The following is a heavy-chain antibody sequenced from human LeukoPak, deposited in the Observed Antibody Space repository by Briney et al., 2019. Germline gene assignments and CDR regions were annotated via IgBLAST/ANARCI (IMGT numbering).Heavy chain of an antibody. Sequence: GGSLRLSCAASGFTFSSYGMHWVRQAPGKGLEWVAVISYDETNKYYADPVKGRFTISRDNSKNTLYLQMNSLRAEDTAVYYCAREMGLNIVATFGYWGQGTLVTVSS. D-gene: IGHD5-12*01. J-gene: IGHJ4*02. CDR1: GFTFSSYG. CDR2: ISYDETNK. CDR3: AREMGLNIVATFGY. V-gene: IGHV3-30*03.